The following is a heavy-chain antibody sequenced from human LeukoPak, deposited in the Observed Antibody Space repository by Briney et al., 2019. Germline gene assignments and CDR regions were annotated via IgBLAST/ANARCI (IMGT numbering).Heavy chain of an antibody. CDR2: IYYSGST. CDR3: AVNPGGGSLRDFDY. V-gene: IGHV4-39*01. D-gene: IGHD1-26*01. J-gene: IGHJ4*02. CDR1: GGSISSSSYY. Sequence: SETLSLTCTVSGGSISSSSYYWGWIRQPPGKGLEWIGSIYYSGSTYYNPSLKSRVTISVDTSKNQFSLTLSSVTAADTAVYYCAVNPGGGSLRDFDYWGQGTLVTVSS.